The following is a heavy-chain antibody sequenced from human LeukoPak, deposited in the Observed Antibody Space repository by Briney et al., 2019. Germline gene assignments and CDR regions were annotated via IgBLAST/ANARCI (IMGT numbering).Heavy chain of an antibody. Sequence: GGSLRLSCVASGFTFSSYAMSWVRQAPGKGLEWVSAISGSGGSTYYADSVKGRFTISRDNSKNTLYLQMNSLRAEDTAVYYCAKDVSFGEFIDYWGQGTLVTVSS. D-gene: IGHD3-10*01. CDR3: AKDVSFGEFIDY. V-gene: IGHV3-23*01. CDR1: GFTFSSYA. J-gene: IGHJ4*02. CDR2: ISGSGGST.